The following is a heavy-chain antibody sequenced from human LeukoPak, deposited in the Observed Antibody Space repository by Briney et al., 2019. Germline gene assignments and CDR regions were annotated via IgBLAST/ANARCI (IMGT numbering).Heavy chain of an antibody. CDR2: IIPILGIA. CDR3: AREDFWSGYNY. D-gene: IGHD3-3*01. V-gene: IGHV1-69*04. J-gene: IGHJ4*02. CDR1: GGTFSSYT. Sequence: SVKVSCKASGGTFSSYTISWVRQAPGQGLEWMGRIIPILGIANYAQKFQGRVTITADKSTSTAYMELSSLRSEDTAVYYCAREDFWSGYNYWGQGTLATVSS.